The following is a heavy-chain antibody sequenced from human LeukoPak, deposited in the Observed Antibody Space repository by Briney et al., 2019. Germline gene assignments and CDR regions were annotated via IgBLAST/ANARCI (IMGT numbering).Heavy chain of an antibody. J-gene: IGHJ4*02. D-gene: IGHD3-3*01. CDR3: ARGSGTDYDFWSGSEFDY. Sequence: ASVKVSCKASGYTFTSYYMHWVRQAPGQGLEWMGIINPSGGSTSYAQKFQGRVTMTRDTSTSTVYMELSSLRSEDTAVYYCARGSGTDYDFWSGSEFDYWGQGTLVTVSP. CDR1: GYTFTSYY. V-gene: IGHV1-46*01. CDR2: INPSGGST.